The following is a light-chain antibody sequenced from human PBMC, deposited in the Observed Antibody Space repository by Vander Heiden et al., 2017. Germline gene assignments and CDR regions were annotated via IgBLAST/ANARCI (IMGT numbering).Light chain of an antibody. CDR2: GAS. CDR1: QSVSSK. V-gene: IGKV3-15*01. Sequence: EIVMTQSPATLSVSPGERATLSCRASQSVSSKLAWYQQKTGQAPRLLIYGASTRATGIPARFSGSGSGTEFTLTISSLQSEDFAVYYCQQYNNWPPLTLGGGTKVEIK. CDR3: QQYNNWPPLT. J-gene: IGKJ4*01.